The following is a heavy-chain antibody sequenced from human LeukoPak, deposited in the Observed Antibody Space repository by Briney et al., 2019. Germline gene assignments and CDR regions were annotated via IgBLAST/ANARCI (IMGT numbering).Heavy chain of an antibody. Sequence: SETLSLTCAVYGGSFSGYYWSWIRQPPGKGLEWIGEINHSGSTNHNPSLKSRVTISVDTSKNQFSLKLSSVTAADTAVYYCASSAGHYYDSSGYPLDYWGQGTLVTVSS. D-gene: IGHD3-22*01. CDR2: INHSGST. CDR1: GGSFSGYY. V-gene: IGHV4-34*01. CDR3: ASSAGHYYDSSGYPLDY. J-gene: IGHJ4*02.